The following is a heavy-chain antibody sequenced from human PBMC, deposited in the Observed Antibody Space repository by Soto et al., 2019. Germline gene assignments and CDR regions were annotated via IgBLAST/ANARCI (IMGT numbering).Heavy chain of an antibody. J-gene: IGHJ4*02. Sequence: EVQLVESGGGLVQPGGSLRLSRAASGFTFSSYWMSWVRQAPGKGLEWVANIRQDGSDKYYVDSVKGRFTISRDNSKNSLYLQMNSLRAEDTAIYYCASPQQWLGQRGDFDYWGQGTLVTVSS. CDR2: IRQDGSDK. CDR3: ASPQQWLGQRGDFDY. CDR1: GFTFSSYW. V-gene: IGHV3-7*05. D-gene: IGHD6-19*01.